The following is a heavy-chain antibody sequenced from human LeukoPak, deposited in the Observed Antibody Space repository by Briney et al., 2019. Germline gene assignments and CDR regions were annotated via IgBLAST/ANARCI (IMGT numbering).Heavy chain of an antibody. D-gene: IGHD4-17*01. CDR2: IRSKSDGGTT. CDR1: GFTLSNAW. CDR3: ARDYRDYYGDYGTHY. V-gene: IGHV3-15*01. J-gene: IGHJ4*02. Sequence: GGSLRLSCAASGFTLSNAWMTWVRQAPGKGLEWVGRIRSKSDGGTTDYAAPVKGRFTISRDNSKNTLYLQMNGLRAEDTAVYYCARDYRDYYGDYGTHYWGQGTLVTVSS.